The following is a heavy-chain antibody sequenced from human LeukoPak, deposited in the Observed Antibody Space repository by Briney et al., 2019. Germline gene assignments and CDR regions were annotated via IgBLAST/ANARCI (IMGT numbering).Heavy chain of an antibody. Sequence: ASVKVSCKASGYTFTGYYMHWVRQAPGQGREWMGWINPNSGGTNYAQKFQGRVTMTRDTSISTAYMELSRLRSDDTAVYYCARENGLLRFGELWNDYWGQGTLVTVSS. D-gene: IGHD3-10*01. J-gene: IGHJ4*02. V-gene: IGHV1-2*02. CDR3: ARENGLLRFGELWNDY. CDR2: INPNSGGT. CDR1: GYTFTGYY.